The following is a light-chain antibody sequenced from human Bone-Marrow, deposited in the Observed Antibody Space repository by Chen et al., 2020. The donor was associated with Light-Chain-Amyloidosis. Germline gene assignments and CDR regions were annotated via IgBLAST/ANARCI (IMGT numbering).Light chain of an antibody. J-gene: IGLJ3*02. CDR3: QVWDRSSDRPV. V-gene: IGLV3-21*02. CDR2: DDS. CDR1: NIGSTS. Sequence: SYVLTQPSSVSLAPGQTATIACGGNNIGSTSVHWYHQTPGQAPLLVVYDDSDRPSGIPQRLSGSNSGNTATLTISRVEAGDEADYYCQVWDRSSDRPVFGGGTKLTVL.